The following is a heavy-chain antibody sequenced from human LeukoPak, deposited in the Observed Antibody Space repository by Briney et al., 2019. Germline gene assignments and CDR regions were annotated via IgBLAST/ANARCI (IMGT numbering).Heavy chain of an antibody. CDR3: AKAGTYYGSGSYYYYYYYYMDV. D-gene: IGHD3-10*01. V-gene: IGHV3-7*03. CDR1: GFTFSSYW. J-gene: IGHJ6*03. Sequence: GGSLRLSCAASGFTFSSYWMSWVRQAPGKGLEWVANIKQDGSEKYYVDSVKGRFTISRDNAKNSLYLQMNSLRAEDTAVYYCAKAGTYYGSGSYYYYYYYYMDVWGKGTTVTISS. CDR2: IKQDGSEK.